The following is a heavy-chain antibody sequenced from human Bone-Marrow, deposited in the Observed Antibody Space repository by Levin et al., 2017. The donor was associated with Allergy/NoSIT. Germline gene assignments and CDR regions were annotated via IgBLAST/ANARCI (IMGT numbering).Heavy chain of an antibody. CDR1: GGSISGGYS. D-gene: IGHD1-26*01. CDR3: ARDASGGSSDFRP. CDR2: FWYSGAA. Sequence: SQTLSLTCTVSGGSISGGYSWSWVRQPPGKGLEWMGYFWYSGAAYYNPPPQGRATMSVDTSKNQYSLNLTHVTAADTAAYYCARDASGGSSDFRPWGQGALVTVSS. V-gene: IGHV4-30-2*01. J-gene: IGHJ5*02.